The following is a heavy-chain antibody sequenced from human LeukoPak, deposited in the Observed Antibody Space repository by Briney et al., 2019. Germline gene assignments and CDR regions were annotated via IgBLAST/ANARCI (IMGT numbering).Heavy chain of an antibody. D-gene: IGHD3-3*01. V-gene: IGHV4-34*01. CDR2: INHSGST. J-gene: IGHJ5*02. Sequence: KPSETLSLTCAVYGGSFSGYYWSWIRQPPGKGLEWIGEINHSGSTNYNPSLKSRVTISVDTSKNQFSLKLSSVTAADTAVYYCARRGSFWSGYFSSWGQGTLVTVSS. CDR1: GGSFSGYY. CDR3: ARRGSFWSGYFSS.